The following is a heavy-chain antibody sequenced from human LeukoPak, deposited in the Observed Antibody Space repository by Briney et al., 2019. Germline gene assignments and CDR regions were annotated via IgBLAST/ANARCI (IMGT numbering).Heavy chain of an antibody. J-gene: IGHJ4*02. D-gene: IGHD3-22*01. V-gene: IGHV1-46*01. CDR3: ARQYYYETYYFDY. CDR1: GYTFTSYG. CDR2: INPSGGST. Sequence: ASVKVSCKASGYTFTSYGISWVRQAPGQGLEWMGIINPSGGSTSYAQKFQGRVTMTRDMSTSTVYMELSSLRSEDTAVYYCARQYYYETYYFDYWGQGTLVTVSS.